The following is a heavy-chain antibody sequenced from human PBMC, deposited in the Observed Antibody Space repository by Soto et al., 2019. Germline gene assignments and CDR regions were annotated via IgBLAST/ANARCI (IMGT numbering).Heavy chain of an antibody. V-gene: IGHV3-64*01. CDR1: GFTFSSYA. J-gene: IGHJ5*02. CDR2: ISDNGGST. CDR3: ARSGQQQLVRAWFDP. D-gene: IGHD6-13*01. Sequence: DVHLVESGGGLVQPGGSLRLSCAASGFTFSSYAMHWVRQAPGKGLEYVSGISDNGGSTFYANSVKGRFIISRDNSRNTLYLQMGSLRAEEMALYYCARSGQQQLVRAWFDPWGQGTLVTVSS.